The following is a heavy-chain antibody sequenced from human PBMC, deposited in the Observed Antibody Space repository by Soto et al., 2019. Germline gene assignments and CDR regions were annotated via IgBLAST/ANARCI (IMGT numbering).Heavy chain of an antibody. CDR1: GFTFSNYN. D-gene: IGHD3-16*02. Sequence: EVQLVESGGGLVKPGGSLRLSCAASGFTFSNYNMNWVRQAPGKGLEWVSSISSSGSHIYFADSLKGRFTISRDNAKNSLYLQMNSLRAEDTGVYYCARDAIMMTFGGIIVDWLLDYWGQGTLVTVSS. V-gene: IGHV3-21*06. J-gene: IGHJ4*02. CDR3: ARDAIMMTFGGIIVDWLLDY. CDR2: ISSSGSHI.